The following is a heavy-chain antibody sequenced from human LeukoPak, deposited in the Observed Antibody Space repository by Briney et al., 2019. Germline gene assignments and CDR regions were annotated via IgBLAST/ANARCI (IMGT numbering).Heavy chain of an antibody. J-gene: IGHJ4*02. CDR2: ISGSSDRR. CDR3: AKVVGYCSASSCSRQYFDS. CDR1: GLTFGSYS. V-gene: IGHV3-23*01. Sequence: GGSLRLSCAASGLTFGSYSMTWVRQAPGKGLEWVSTISGSSDRRYYADSVKGRFTISRDNLKNTVYLQMSSLRAEDTAIFFCAKVVGYCSASSCSRQYFDSWGQGTRVTVSS. D-gene: IGHD2-15*01.